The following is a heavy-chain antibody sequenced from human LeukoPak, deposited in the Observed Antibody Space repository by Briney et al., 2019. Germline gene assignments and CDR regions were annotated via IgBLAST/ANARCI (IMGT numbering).Heavy chain of an antibody. CDR1: GFTISSYS. D-gene: IGHD3-10*01. J-gene: IGHJ4*02. Sequence: GGSLRLSCAASGFTISSYSMNWVRQAPGKGLEWVSSISSSSSYIYYADSVKGRFTISRDNAKNSLYLQMNSLRAEDTAVYYCARFTMVQGLNYWGQGTLVTVSS. CDR2: ISSSSSYI. CDR3: ARFTMVQGLNY. V-gene: IGHV3-21*01.